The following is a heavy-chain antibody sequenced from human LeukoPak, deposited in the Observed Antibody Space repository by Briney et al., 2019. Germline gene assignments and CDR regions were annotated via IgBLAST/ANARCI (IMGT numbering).Heavy chain of an antibody. CDR3: AARYCTSSSCHSNFDY. CDR1: GGSMSNYY. CDR2: IYYTGSI. Sequence: SETLSLTRTVSGGSMSNYYWTWIRQPPGKGLEWIGYIYYTGSINYNPSLKSRVTMSVDTSKNQFSLELRSVTAADTAVYYCAARYCTSSSCHSNFDYWGQGTLVTVSS. J-gene: IGHJ4*02. D-gene: IGHD2-2*01. V-gene: IGHV4-59*01.